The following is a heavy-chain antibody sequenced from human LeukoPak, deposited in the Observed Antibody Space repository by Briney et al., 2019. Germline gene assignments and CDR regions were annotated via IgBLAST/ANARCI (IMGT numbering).Heavy chain of an antibody. CDR2: ISGSGSST. J-gene: IGHJ4*02. CDR3: ANLPYYYGSGSPELIDY. V-gene: IGHV3-23*01. CDR1: GFSSSSFD. Sequence: GGSLRLSCAASGFSSSSFDMIWVRQAPGKGLEWVASISGSGSSTYYADSVKGRFTISRDNSKNTLYLQMNSLRAEDTAIYYCANLPYYYGSGSPELIDYWGQGTLVTVSS. D-gene: IGHD3-10*01.